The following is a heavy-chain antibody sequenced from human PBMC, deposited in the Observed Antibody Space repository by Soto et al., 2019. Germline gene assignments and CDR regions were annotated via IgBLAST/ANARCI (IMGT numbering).Heavy chain of an antibody. CDR2: ISAHNGNT. J-gene: IGHJ4*02. Sequence: QVHLVQSGAEVKKPGASVKVSCKASGYTFTSYGITWVRQAPGQGLEWMGWISAHNGNTDYAQKLPGRVIVTRDTSTSTAYVELRSLRSDDTAVYYCARGRYGDYWGQGALVTVSS. CDR3: ARGRYGDY. CDR1: GYTFTSYG. V-gene: IGHV1-18*01. D-gene: IGHD1-1*01.